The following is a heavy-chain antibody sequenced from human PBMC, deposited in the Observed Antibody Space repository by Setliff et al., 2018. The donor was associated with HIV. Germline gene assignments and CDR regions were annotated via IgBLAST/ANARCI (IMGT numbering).Heavy chain of an antibody. Sequence: ASVKVSCKASGYTFTSYGISWVRQAPGQRLEWMGWINTGNGNTKYSQKFQGRVTITRDTSASTAYMELSSLRSEDTAVFYCARDYDYNNYPKYYFDYWGQGTLVTVSS. CDR3: ARDYDYNNYPKYYFDY. J-gene: IGHJ4*02. CDR1: GYTFTSYG. CDR2: INTGNGNT. V-gene: IGHV1-3*04. D-gene: IGHD4-4*01.